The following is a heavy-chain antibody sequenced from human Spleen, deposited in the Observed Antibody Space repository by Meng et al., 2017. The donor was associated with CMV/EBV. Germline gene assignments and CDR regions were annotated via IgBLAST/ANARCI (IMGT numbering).Heavy chain of an antibody. Sequence: GESLKISCAGSGFTFNSYSMNWVRQAPGKGLEWVSSISSTKNHIYYADSFEGRFTISRDNAKRSLFLQMNSLRAEDTAVYYCARDGVSSGSYYYWGQGTLVTVSS. V-gene: IGHV3-21*01. CDR1: GFTFNSYS. J-gene: IGHJ4*02. CDR2: ISSTKNHI. CDR3: ARDGVSSGSYYY. D-gene: IGHD3-10*01.